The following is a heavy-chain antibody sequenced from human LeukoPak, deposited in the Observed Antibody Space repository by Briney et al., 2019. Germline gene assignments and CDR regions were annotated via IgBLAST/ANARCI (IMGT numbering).Heavy chain of an antibody. D-gene: IGHD6-13*01. Sequence: GGSLRLSCAASGFTFSSYEMNWVRQAPGKGLEWVSYISSSGSTIYYADSVKGRFTISRDNAKNSLYLRMNSPRAEDTAVYYCAREGSSWSEGRLWYFDYWGQGTLVTVSS. J-gene: IGHJ4*02. V-gene: IGHV3-48*03. CDR1: GFTFSSYE. CDR2: ISSSGSTI. CDR3: AREGSSWSEGRLWYFDY.